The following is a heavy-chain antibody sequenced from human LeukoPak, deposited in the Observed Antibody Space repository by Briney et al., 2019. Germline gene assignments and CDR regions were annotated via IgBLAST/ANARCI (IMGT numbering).Heavy chain of an antibody. CDR3: ARDVSITMIRGVTFDY. V-gene: IGHV4-59*08. CDR1: GGSISSYY. CDR2: IYQTGST. J-gene: IGHJ4*02. Sequence: SETLSLTCTVSGGSISSYYWGWIRQPPGKGLEWIGNIYQTGSTYYNPSLTSRVTISVDTSKNQFSLKLTSVTAADTAVYFCARDVSITMIRGVTFDYWDQGTLVTASS. D-gene: IGHD3-10*01.